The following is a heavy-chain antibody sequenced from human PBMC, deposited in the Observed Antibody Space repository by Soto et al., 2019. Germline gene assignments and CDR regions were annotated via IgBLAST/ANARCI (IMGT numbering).Heavy chain of an antibody. Sequence: QVQLQQWGAGLLKPSETLSLNCAVTGGSLSGYYWSWIRQPPGKGLEWIGEVKDGGHTNYSPSLRGRVTISSDPSNTQCSLRLNSVTAADPGVYYCARGQEGVVATHWDQGSLVTVSS. CDR3: ARGQEGVVATH. V-gene: IGHV4-34*01. CDR2: VKDGGHT. D-gene: IGHD5-12*01. CDR1: GGSLSGYY. J-gene: IGHJ4*02.